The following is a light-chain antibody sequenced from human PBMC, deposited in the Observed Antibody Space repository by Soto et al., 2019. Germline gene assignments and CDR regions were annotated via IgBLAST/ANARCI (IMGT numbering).Light chain of an antibody. CDR3: QHYNSYSEA. V-gene: IGKV1-5*03. Sequence: DIQMTQSPSTLSGSVGDRVTITCRASQTISSWLAWYQQKPGKAPKLLIYKASTLKSGVPSRFSGSGSGTEFTLTISSLQPDDFATYYCQHYNSYSEAFGKGAKGERK. CDR2: KAS. CDR1: QTISSW. J-gene: IGKJ1*01.